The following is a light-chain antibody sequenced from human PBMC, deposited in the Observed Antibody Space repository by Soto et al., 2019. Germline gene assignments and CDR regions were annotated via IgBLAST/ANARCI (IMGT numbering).Light chain of an antibody. CDR2: SAS. CDR1: QSLSST. J-gene: IGKJ2*01. CDR3: QQYERPPFA. Sequence: EIVMTQSPATLSVSLGERATLSCRASQSLSSTVAWYQQRFGQAPRLLIYSASTRATGVPVRFSGSGSGTDFTLTITSLQSEDFALYFCQQYERPPFAFGQGTRLEI. V-gene: IGKV3-15*01.